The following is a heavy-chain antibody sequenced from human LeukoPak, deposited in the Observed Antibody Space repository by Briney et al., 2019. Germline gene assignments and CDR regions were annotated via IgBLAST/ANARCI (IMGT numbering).Heavy chain of an antibody. CDR2: INHSGST. CDR3: ARGRVREAVAGFDY. Sequence: PSETLSLTCAVYGGSFSGYYWSWIRQPPGKGLEWIGEINHSGSTNYNPSLKSRVTISVDTSKNQFSLKLSSVTAADTAVYYCARGRVREAVAGFDYWGQGTLVTASS. J-gene: IGHJ4*02. D-gene: IGHD6-19*01. CDR1: GGSFSGYY. V-gene: IGHV4-34*01.